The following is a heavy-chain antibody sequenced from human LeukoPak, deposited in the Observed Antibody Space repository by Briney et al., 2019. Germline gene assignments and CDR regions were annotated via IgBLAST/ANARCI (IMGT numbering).Heavy chain of an antibody. D-gene: IGHD5-18*01. Sequence: QAGGSLRLSCAASGFTFSTYGMHWVRQAPGKGLEWVAFIRSDGSTKYFADSVKGRFTISRDNSKNTLYLQMNSLRAEDTAVYYCAKDTRGYSYLFDYWGQGTLVTVSS. J-gene: IGHJ4*02. V-gene: IGHV3-30*02. CDR2: IRSDGSTK. CDR1: GFTFSTYG. CDR3: AKDTRGYSYLFDY.